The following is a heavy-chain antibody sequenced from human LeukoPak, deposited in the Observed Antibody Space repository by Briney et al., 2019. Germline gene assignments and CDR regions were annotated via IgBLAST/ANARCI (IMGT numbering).Heavy chain of an antibody. CDR2: IYHSGST. J-gene: IGHJ3*02. CDR3: ARGQAHRYSGSLSDAFDI. D-gene: IGHD1-26*01. Sequence: SQTLSLTCAVSGGSISSGGYSWSWIRQPPGKGLEWIGYIYHSGSTYYNPSLKSRVTISVDRSKNQFSLKLSSVTAADTAVYYCARGQAHRYSGSLSDAFDIWGQGTMVTVSS. CDR1: GGSISSGGYS. V-gene: IGHV4-30-2*01.